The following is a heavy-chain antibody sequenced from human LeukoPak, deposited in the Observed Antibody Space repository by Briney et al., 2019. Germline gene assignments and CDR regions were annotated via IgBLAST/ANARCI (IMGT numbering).Heavy chain of an antibody. D-gene: IGHD6-13*01. CDR2: MSNSASV. CDR3: ARVKWGSSSWFDP. CDR1: GASINNYY. Sequence: SETLSLTCTVSGASINNYYWSWIRQPPGRGLEWIGYMSNSASVSYNPSLKGRVTISIDTSKNRFSLKLSSVTAADTAVYYCARVKWGSSSWFDPWGQGTLVTVSS. V-gene: IGHV4-59*08. J-gene: IGHJ5*02.